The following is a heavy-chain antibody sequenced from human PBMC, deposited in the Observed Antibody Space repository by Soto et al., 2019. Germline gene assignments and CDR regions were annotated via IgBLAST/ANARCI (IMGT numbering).Heavy chain of an antibody. CDR3: ARIYCTTTTCDSWFDP. CDR2: IDPGGTYA. CDR1: GYTFTTFW. Sequence: GESLKISCTGFGYTFTTFWISWVRQMPGKGLEWMGRIDPGGTYATYSPAFQGHVTISADKATSTAYLQWSSLKASDTAMYFCARIYCTTTTCDSWFDPWGQGTLVTVSS. J-gene: IGHJ5*02. V-gene: IGHV5-10-1*01. D-gene: IGHD2-2*01.